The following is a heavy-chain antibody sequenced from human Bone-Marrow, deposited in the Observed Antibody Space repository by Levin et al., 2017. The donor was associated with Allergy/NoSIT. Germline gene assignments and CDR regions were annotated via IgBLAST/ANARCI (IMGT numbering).Heavy chain of an antibody. CDR3: ARVGSYCSGGSCYEVQH. V-gene: IGHV4-59*01. J-gene: IGHJ1*01. Sequence: GSLRLSCTVSGGSISSYYWSWIRQPPGKGLEWIGYIYYSGSTNYNPSLKSRVTISVDTSKNQFSLKLSSVTAADTAVYYCARVGSYCSGGSCYEVQHWGQGTLVTVSS. CDR2: IYYSGST. CDR1: GGSISSYY. D-gene: IGHD2-15*01.